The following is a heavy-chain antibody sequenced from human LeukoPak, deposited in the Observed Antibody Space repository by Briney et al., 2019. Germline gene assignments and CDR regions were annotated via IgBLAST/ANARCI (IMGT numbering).Heavy chain of an antibody. D-gene: IGHD6-13*01. V-gene: IGHV3-23*01. J-gene: IGHJ4*02. Sequence: GGSLRLSCAASGFTFSGYAMSWVRQAPGKGLEWVSAISGSGGSTYYADSVKGRFTISRDNSKNTLYLQMNSLRAEDTAVYYCAKGGYSSSWPFDYWGQGTLVTVSS. CDR2: ISGSGGST. CDR1: GFTFSGYA. CDR3: AKGGYSSSWPFDY.